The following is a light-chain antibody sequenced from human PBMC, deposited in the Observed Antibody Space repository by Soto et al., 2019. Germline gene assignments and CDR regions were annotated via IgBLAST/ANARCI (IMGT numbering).Light chain of an antibody. CDR1: QSISSY. CDR2: AAS. V-gene: IGKV1-39*01. Sequence: DLPMTQSPSSLSASVGDRVTITCRASQSISSYLNWYQQKPGKAPKLLIYAASSLQSGVTSRFSGSGSGTDFTLTISSLQPEDFATYYCQQSYSTPLTFGGGTKVEIK. CDR3: QQSYSTPLT. J-gene: IGKJ4*01.